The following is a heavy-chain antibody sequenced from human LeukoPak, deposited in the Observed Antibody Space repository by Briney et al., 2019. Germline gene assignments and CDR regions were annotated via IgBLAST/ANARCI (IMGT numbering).Heavy chain of an antibody. J-gene: IGHJ6*04. Sequence: PSETLSLTCAVYDGSFSGYYWSWIRQPPGKGLEWIGEINHSGSTNYNPSLKSRVTISVDTSKNQFSLKLSSVTAADTAVYYCARAIVVVPDAMVYYYYGMDVWGKGTTVTVSS. CDR3: ARAIVVVPDAMVYYYYGMDV. CDR1: DGSFSGYY. V-gene: IGHV4-34*01. D-gene: IGHD2-2*01. CDR2: INHSGST.